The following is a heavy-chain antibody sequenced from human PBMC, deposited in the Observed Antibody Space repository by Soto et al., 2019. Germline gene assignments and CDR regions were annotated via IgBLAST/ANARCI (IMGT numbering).Heavy chain of an antibody. J-gene: IGHJ4*02. V-gene: IGHV4-4*02. D-gene: IGHD6-19*01. CDR3: ASVLQRAVAGHFDY. CDR2: IYHSGST. CDR1: GGSISSSNW. Sequence: SETLSLTCAVSGGSISSSNWWSWVRQPPGKGLEWIGEIYHSGSTNYNPSLKSRVTISVDKSKNQFSLKLSSVTAADTAVYYCASVLQRAVAGHFDYWGQGTLVTVSS.